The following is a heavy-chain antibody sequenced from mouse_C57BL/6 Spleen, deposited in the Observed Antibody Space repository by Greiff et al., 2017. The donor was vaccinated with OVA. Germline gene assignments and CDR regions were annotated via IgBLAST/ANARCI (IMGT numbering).Heavy chain of an antibody. CDR2: IYPGSGNT. CDR3: ARNGWLLPSWFAY. Sequence: QVQLKESGPELVKPGASVKISCKASGYSFTSYYIHWVKQRPGQGLEWIGWIYPGSGNTKYNEKFKGKATLTADTSSSTAYMQLSSLTSEDSAVYYCARNGWLLPSWFAYWGQGTLVTVSA. J-gene: IGHJ3*01. V-gene: IGHV1-66*01. CDR1: GYSFTSYY. D-gene: IGHD2-3*01.